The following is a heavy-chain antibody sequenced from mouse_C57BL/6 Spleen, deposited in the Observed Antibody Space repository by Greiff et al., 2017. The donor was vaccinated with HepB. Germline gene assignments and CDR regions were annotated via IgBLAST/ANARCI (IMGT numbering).Heavy chain of an antibody. Sequence: QVQLQQSGAELVKPGASVKLSCKASGYTFTEYTIHWVKQRSGQGLEWIGWFYPGSGSIKYNEKFKDKATLTADKSSSTVYMELSRLTSEDSAVYFWARHELDPDYGRGYFDVWGTGTTVTVSS. J-gene: IGHJ1*03. D-gene: IGHD2-4*01. V-gene: IGHV1-62-2*01. CDR3: ARHELDPDYGRGYFDV. CDR1: GYTFTEYT. CDR2: FYPGSGSI.